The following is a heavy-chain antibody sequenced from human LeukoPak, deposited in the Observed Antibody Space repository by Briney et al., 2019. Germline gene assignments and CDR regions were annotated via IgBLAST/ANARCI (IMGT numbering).Heavy chain of an antibody. Sequence: TSETLSLTCTVSGASIRSYYWSWIRQPPGKGLEWIGYMYNSGSTYYNPSLKSRVTISGDTSKNQFSLKLTSVTAADTAVYYCARLGGPAAVDYWGQGTLVTVSS. J-gene: IGHJ4*02. CDR1: GASIRSYY. CDR3: ARLGGPAAVDY. D-gene: IGHD2-2*01. CDR2: MYNSGST. V-gene: IGHV4-59*01.